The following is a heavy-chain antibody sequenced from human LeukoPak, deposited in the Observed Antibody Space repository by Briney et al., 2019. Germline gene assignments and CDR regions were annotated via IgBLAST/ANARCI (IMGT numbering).Heavy chain of an antibody. CDR2: IYTSGSA. J-gene: IGHJ5*02. V-gene: IGHV4-4*07. Sequence: SETLSLTCTVSGGSISSYYWSWIRQPAGKGLEWIGRIYTSGSANYNPSLKSRATMSVDASKNQFSLKLSSVTAADTAVYYCARGVVPGAVVGFDPWGQGTLVTVSS. D-gene: IGHD2-2*01. CDR3: ARGVVPGAVVGFDP. CDR1: GGSISSYY.